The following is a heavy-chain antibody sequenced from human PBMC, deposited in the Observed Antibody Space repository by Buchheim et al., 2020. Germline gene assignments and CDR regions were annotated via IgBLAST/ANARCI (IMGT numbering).Heavy chain of an antibody. CDR2: ISYDGSNK. Sequence: QVQLVESGGGVVQPGRSLRLSCAASGFTFSSYAMHWVRQAPGKGLEWVAVISYDGSNKYYADSVKGRFTISSDNSKNTLFLQMNSLRAEDTAVYYCARRYYDFWSGYSLYYYGMDVWGQGTT. V-gene: IGHV3-30-3*01. CDR1: GFTFSSYA. CDR3: ARRYYDFWSGYSLYYYGMDV. J-gene: IGHJ6*02. D-gene: IGHD3-3*01.